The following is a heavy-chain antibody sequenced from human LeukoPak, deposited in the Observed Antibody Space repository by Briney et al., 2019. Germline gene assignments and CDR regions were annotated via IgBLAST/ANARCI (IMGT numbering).Heavy chain of an antibody. CDR1: GGSISSGGYY. V-gene: IGHV4-30-2*01. D-gene: IGHD3-3*01. CDR2: IYHSGST. CDR3: ARGRGLRFLETFDY. J-gene: IGHJ4*02. Sequence: PSQTLSLTCTVSGGSISSGGYYWSWIRQPPGKGLEWIGYIYHSGSTYYNPSLKSRVTISVDRSKNQFSLKLSSVTAADTAVYYCARGRGLRFLETFDYWGQGTLVTVSS.